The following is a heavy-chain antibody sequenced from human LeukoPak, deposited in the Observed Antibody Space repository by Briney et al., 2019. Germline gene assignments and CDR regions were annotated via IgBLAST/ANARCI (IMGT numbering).Heavy chain of an antibody. CDR1: GGSISSYY. Sequence: SETLSLTCTVSGGSISSYYWSWIRQPPGKGLEWIGYIYYSGSTNYNPSLKSRVTISVDTSKNQFSLKLSSVTAADTAVYYCARGRFGVPPDYWGQGTLVTVSS. D-gene: IGHD3-16*01. J-gene: IGHJ4*02. V-gene: IGHV4-59*12. CDR2: IYYSGST. CDR3: ARGRFGVPPDY.